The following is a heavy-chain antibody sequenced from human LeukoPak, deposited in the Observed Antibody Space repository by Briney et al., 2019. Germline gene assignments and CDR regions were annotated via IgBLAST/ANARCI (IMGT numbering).Heavy chain of an antibody. CDR1: GYTFTSYR. D-gene: IGHD3-22*01. Sequence: GASVKVSCKASGYTFTSYRISWVRQAPGQGLEWMGWISGYNANTKYAQKLQGRVTMTTDTSTSTAYMELRSLRSDDTAVYYCARERVLSRITMIVGPDYYMDVWGKGTTVTVSS. V-gene: IGHV1-18*01. J-gene: IGHJ6*03. CDR2: ISGYNANT. CDR3: ARERVLSRITMIVGPDYYMDV.